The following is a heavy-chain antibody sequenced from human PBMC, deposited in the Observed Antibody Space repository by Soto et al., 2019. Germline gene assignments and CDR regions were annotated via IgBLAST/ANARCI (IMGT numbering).Heavy chain of an antibody. D-gene: IGHD3-16*01. CDR1: GGYISGYY. CDR3: ARGFRSYDYIWGSFPSFFDY. Sequence: SETLSLTYAVYGGYISGYYGSWIRQPPGKGLEWIGEIYHSGSTNYNPSLKSRVTISVDTSKNQFSLKLNSVTAADTAVYYCARGFRSYDYIWGSFPSFFDYWVQGTLVTVSS. CDR2: IYHSGST. J-gene: IGHJ4*02. V-gene: IGHV4-34*01.